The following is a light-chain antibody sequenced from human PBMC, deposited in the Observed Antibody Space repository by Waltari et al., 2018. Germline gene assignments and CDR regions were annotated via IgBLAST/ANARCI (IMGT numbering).Light chain of an antibody. CDR3: ASWDDTLIGVI. CDR1: TSNIGSNT. Sequence: QSVLTQPPSASETPGQRVTITCSGSTSNIGSNTVKWYQQLPGTAPKLLIYSDNQRPSGVPHRFSGSKSGTSASLAISGLQSEDEADYYCASWDDTLIGVIFGGGTKLTVL. CDR2: SDN. J-gene: IGLJ2*01. V-gene: IGLV1-44*01.